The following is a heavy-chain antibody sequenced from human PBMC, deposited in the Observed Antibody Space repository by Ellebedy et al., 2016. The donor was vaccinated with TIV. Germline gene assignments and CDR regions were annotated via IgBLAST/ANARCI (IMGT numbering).Heavy chain of an antibody. CDR2: ISASGLST. Sequence: GGSLRLSCAASGFTFSRYGLIWVRQTPGKGLEWVSFISASGLSTYYADSVKGRFTISRDNSKNTLSLQMNNLRAEDTAVYYCAKDQSHVIAPGGYFDYWGQGTLVSVSS. CDR3: AKDQSHVIAPGGYFDY. D-gene: IGHD3-22*01. V-gene: IGHV3-23*01. J-gene: IGHJ4*02. CDR1: GFTFSRYG.